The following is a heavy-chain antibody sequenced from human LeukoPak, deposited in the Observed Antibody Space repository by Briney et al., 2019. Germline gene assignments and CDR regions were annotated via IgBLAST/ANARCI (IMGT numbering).Heavy chain of an antibody. Sequence: SEPLSLTCAVYGGSYSGFYWSCLRQPPGKGLEWIGEINHSGSPHYNPSLKSRVTMSVDTAQQFSLGLSSGTAADTAVYYCARHNYDDYVFDIWGEGTKVTVSS. CDR1: GGSYSGFY. CDR3: ARHNYDDYVFDI. J-gene: IGHJ3*02. D-gene: IGHD4-17*01. V-gene: IGHV4-34*01. CDR2: INHSGSP.